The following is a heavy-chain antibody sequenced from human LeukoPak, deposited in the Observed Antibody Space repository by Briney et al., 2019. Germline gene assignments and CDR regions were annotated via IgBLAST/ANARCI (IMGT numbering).Heavy chain of an antibody. CDR3: VRGGKGRGSSYY. CDR2: INHVGTT. Sequence: SETLSLTCAVYSWSFSGHYWNWIRQSPGKGLEWIGEINHVGTTNYNPSLKSRVTISVDTPKTPFYLNISSVSAAETAVYSCVRGGKGRGSSYYWGQGTSVTVSS. V-gene: IGHV4-34*01. J-gene: IGHJ4*02. CDR1: SWSFSGHY. D-gene: IGHD1-26*01.